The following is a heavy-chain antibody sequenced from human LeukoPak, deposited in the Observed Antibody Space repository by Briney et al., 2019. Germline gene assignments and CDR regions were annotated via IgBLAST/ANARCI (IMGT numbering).Heavy chain of an antibody. CDR2: IIPIFGTA. Sequence: SVRVSCKASGGTFSSYAISWVRQAPGQGLEWMGGIIPIFGTANYAQKFQGRVTITADESTSTAYMELSSLRSEDTAVYYCAIYYDFWSGYSSNRLFDPWGQGTLVTVSS. CDR3: AIYYDFWSGYSSNRLFDP. CDR1: GGTFSSYA. J-gene: IGHJ5*02. V-gene: IGHV1-69*01. D-gene: IGHD3-3*01.